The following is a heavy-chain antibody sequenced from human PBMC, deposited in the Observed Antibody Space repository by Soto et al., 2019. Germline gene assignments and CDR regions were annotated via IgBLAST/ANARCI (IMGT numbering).Heavy chain of an antibody. J-gene: IGHJ6*02. V-gene: IGHV3-23*01. D-gene: IGHD3-16*01. Sequence: EVQLLESGGGLVQPGGSLRLSCAASGFTFSSFAMSWVRQAPGKGLEWVSAVSGSGDSSYSADSVKGRFTISRDNSKNTLYLQMNSLRAEDTAVYYCAKPIGGAFYYYGMDVWGQGTTVTVSS. CDR3: AKPIGGAFYYYGMDV. CDR1: GFTFSSFA. CDR2: VSGSGDSS.